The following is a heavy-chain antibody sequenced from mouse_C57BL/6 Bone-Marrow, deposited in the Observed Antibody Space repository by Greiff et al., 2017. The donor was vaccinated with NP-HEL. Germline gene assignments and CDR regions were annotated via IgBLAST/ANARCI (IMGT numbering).Heavy chain of an antibody. V-gene: IGHV5-6*01. CDR3: ARRDSSGFHYAMDY. D-gene: IGHD3-2*02. J-gene: IGHJ4*01. Sequence: VQLKESGGDLVKPGGSLKLSCAASGFTFSSYGMSWVRQTPDKRLEWVATISSGGSYTYYPDSVKGRCTISRDNAKNTLYLQMSRLKSEDTAMYYCARRDSSGFHYAMDYWGQGTSVTVSS. CDR1: GFTFSSYG. CDR2: ISSGGSYT.